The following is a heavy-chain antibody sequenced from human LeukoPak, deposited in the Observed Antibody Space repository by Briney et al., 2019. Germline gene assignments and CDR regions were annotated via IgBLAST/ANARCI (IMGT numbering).Heavy chain of an antibody. J-gene: IGHJ6*03. V-gene: IGHV3-21*04. CDR3: AKAYDSSGYDHYYYYYYMDV. Sequence: GGSLRLSCAASGFTFSSYSMSWVRQAPGKGLEWVSSISSSSSYIYYAYSVKGRFTISRDNSKKTLYLQMHSLRAEDTAVYYCAKAYDSSGYDHYYYYYYMDVWGKGTTVTVSS. CDR1: GFTFSSYS. D-gene: IGHD3-22*01. CDR2: ISSSSSYI.